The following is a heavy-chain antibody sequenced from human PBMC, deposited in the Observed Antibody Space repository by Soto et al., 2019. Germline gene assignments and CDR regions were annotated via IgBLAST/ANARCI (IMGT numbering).Heavy chain of an antibody. J-gene: IGHJ3*01. V-gene: IGHV3-53*01. CDR2: IYSGGST. CDR1: GFTFSSND. Sequence: EVQLVESGGGLIQPGGSLRLSCAASGFTFSSNDMNWVRQAPGKGLELVSLIYSGGSTYYADSVKGRFTISRDNSKNTWYLQRSSLRAEDTAVYYCATRPLLPGAPWGQGTMVTVSS. D-gene: IGHD2-15*01. CDR3: ATRPLLPGAP.